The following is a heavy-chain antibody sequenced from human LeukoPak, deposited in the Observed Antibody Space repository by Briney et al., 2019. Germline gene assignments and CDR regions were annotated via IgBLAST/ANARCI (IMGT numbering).Heavy chain of an antibody. D-gene: IGHD6-19*01. CDR1: GGSISSSNW. CDR2: IYHSGST. CDR3: ASRYSSGWYDY. J-gene: IGHJ4*02. V-gene: IGHV4-4*02. Sequence: SETLSLTCAVSGGSISSSNWWSWVRQPPGKGMEWIGEIYHSGSTNYNPSLKSRVTISVDKSKNQFSLKLSSVTAADTAVYYCASRYSSGWYDYWGQGTLVTVSS.